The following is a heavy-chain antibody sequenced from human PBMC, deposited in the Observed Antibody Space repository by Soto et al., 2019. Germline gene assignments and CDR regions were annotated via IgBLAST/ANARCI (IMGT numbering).Heavy chain of an antibody. D-gene: IGHD6-13*01. CDR1: GYTFTSYG. J-gene: IGHJ6*02. CDR3: ARKGAAAVRYYYYYYGMDV. V-gene: IGHV1-18*01. Sequence: ASVKVSCKASGYTFTSYGISWVRQAPGQGLEWMGWISAYNGNTNYAQKLQGRVTMTTDTSTSTAYMELRSLRSDDTAVYYCARKGAAAVRYYYYYYGMDVWGQGTTVTGLL. CDR2: ISAYNGNT.